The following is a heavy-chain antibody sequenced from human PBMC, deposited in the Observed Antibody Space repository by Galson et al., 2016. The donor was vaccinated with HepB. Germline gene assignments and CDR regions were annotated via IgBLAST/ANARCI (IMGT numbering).Heavy chain of an antibody. CDR2: ISGGSTYT. J-gene: IGHJ4*02. CDR3: ARENWGTFDW. D-gene: IGHD3-16*01. Sequence: SLRLSCAVSGFSFGVYYMAWIRQAPGKGLEWVSSISGGSTYTHYADSVKGRFTIYRDDARNSLFLQVNGLRAEDTAVYYCARENWGTFDWWGQGTPVTVSS. V-gene: IGHV3-11*06. CDR1: GFSFGVYY.